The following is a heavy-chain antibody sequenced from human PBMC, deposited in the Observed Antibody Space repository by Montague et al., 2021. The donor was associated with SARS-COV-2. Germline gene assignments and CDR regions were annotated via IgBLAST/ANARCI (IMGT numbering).Heavy chain of an antibody. D-gene: IGHD6-19*01. Sequence: SLRPSCAASGFTFSSYAMHWVRQAPGKGLEWVAVISYDGSNKYYADSVKGRFTISRDNSKNTLYLQMNSLRAEDTALYYCAKSLSGWDSFDYWGQGTLVTVPS. J-gene: IGHJ4*02. V-gene: IGHV3-30*04. CDR2: ISYDGSNK. CDR3: AKSLSGWDSFDY. CDR1: GFTFSSYA.